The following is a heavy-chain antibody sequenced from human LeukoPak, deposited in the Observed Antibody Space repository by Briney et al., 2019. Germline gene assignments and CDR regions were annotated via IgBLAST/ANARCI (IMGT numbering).Heavy chain of an antibody. J-gene: IGHJ1*01. Sequence: GGSLRLSCAASGITVSYNYMSWVRQAPGKGLEWVSGIYSDDSPYYADSVKGRVTISRDTSKNTLYLQMNSLRVEDTAVYYCATDQDCRGGSCYSLHWGQGTLVTVSS. CDR1: GITVSYNY. CDR3: ATDQDCRGGSCYSLH. V-gene: IGHV3-53*01. CDR2: IYSDDSP. D-gene: IGHD2-15*01.